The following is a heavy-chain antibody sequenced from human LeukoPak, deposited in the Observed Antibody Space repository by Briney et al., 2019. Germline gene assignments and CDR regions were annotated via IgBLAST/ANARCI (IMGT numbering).Heavy chain of an antibody. CDR3: AREWYDSSGYYYGAFDI. V-gene: IGHV3-53*01. CDR2: IYSGGST. J-gene: IGHJ3*02. CDR1: GFIFSDFS. D-gene: IGHD3-22*01. Sequence: PGGSLRLSCTVSGFIFSDFSMSWVRQAPGKGLEWVSVIYSGGSTYYADSVKGRFTISRDNSKNTLYLQMNSLRAEDTAVYYCAREWYDSSGYYYGAFDIWGQGTMVTVSS.